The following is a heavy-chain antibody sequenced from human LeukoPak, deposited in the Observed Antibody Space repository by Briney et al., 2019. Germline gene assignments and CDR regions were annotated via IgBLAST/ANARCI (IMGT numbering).Heavy chain of an antibody. Sequence: ASVKVSCKASGYTFTGYYMHWVRQAPGQGLEWMGRINPNSGGTNYAQKFQGRVTMTRDTSISTAYMELSRLRSDDTAVYYCAREPRAYCSGGSCYSVLPVGYWGQGTLVTVSS. CDR1: GYTFTGYY. V-gene: IGHV1-2*06. CDR2: INPNSGGT. J-gene: IGHJ4*02. D-gene: IGHD2-15*01. CDR3: AREPRAYCSGGSCYSVLPVGY.